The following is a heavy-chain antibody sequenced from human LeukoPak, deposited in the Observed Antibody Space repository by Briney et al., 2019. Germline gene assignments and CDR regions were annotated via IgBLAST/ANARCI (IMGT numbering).Heavy chain of an antibody. D-gene: IGHD2-15*01. CDR1: GGSISSSSNFY. J-gene: IGHJ4*02. V-gene: IGHV4-39*01. CDR2: IYYSGST. CDR3: ASRTAASAIDY. Sequence: SETLSLTCTVSGGSISSSSNFYWDWIRQPPGKGLEWIGNIYYSGSTFYNPSLKSRVTISVDTSENQFSLKLSSVTAADTAVYYCASRTAASAIDYWGQGTLVTVSS.